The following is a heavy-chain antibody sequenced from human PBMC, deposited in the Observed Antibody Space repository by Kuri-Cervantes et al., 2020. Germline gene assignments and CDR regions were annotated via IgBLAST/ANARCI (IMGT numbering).Heavy chain of an antibody. J-gene: IGHJ4*02. V-gene: IGHV2-70*12. D-gene: IGHD3-10*01. CDR2: IDWDDDK. CDR3: AHRWGTYGSCFDY. CDR1: GFSLSTSGMC. Sequence: SGPTLVKPTQTLTLTCTFSGFSLSTSGMCVSWIRQPPGKALEWLARIDWDDDKYYSTSLKTRLTISKDTSKNQVVLTMTDMDPADTGTYYCAHRWGTYGSCFDYWGQGTLVTVSS.